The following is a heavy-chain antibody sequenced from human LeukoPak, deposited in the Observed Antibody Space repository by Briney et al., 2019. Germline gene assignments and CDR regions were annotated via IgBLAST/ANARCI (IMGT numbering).Heavy chain of an antibody. CDR2: INSDGSST. CDR1: GFTFSSYW. CDR3: ARGPQGYYYYYYMDV. J-gene: IGHJ6*03. V-gene: IGHV3-74*01. Sequence: PGGSLRLSCAASGFTFSSYWMHWVRQAPGKGLVWVSRINSDGSSTSYADSMKDRFTISRDNAKNTLYLQMNSLRAEDTAVYYCARGPQGYYYYYYMDVWGKGTTVTVSS.